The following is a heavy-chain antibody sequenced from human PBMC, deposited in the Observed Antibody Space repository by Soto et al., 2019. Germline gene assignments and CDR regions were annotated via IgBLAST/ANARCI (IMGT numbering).Heavy chain of an antibody. CDR1: GFTFSSYS. D-gene: IGHD6-13*01. CDR2: ISSSSSYI. J-gene: IGHJ6*02. V-gene: IGHV3-21*01. CDR3: ARDHGYSSSWFFPGNGMDV. Sequence: GGSLRLSCAASGFTFSSYSMNWVRQAPGKGLEWVSSISSSSSYIYYADSVKGRFTISRDNAKNSLYLQMNSLRAEDTAVYYCARDHGYSSSWFFPGNGMDVWGQGTTVTVSS.